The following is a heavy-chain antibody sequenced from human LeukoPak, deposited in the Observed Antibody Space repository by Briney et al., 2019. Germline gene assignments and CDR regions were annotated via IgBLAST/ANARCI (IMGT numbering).Heavy chain of an antibody. J-gene: IGHJ4*02. D-gene: IGHD3-3*01. CDR1: GFTFSSYG. Sequence: GGSLRLSCAASGFTFSSYGMHWVRQAPGKGLEWVAFIRYDGSNKYYADSVKGRFTISRDNSKNTLYLQMNSLRAEDTAVYYCAKERGFLEWLPSSGAFDYWGQGTLVTVSS. CDR2: IRYDGSNK. CDR3: AKERGFLEWLPSSGAFDY. V-gene: IGHV3-30*02.